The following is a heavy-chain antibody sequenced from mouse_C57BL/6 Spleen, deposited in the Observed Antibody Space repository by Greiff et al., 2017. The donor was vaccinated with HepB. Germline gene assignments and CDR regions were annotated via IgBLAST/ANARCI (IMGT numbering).Heavy chain of an antibody. V-gene: IGHV1-69*01. CDR3: VKGSNWYFDV. Sequence: VQLQQPGAELVMPGASVKLSCKASGYTFTSYWMHWVKQRPGQGLEWIGEIDPSDSYTNYNQKFKGKSTLTVDKSSSTAYMQLSSLTSEDSAVYYCVKGSNWYFDVWGTGTTVTVSS. J-gene: IGHJ1*03. D-gene: IGHD5-1*01. CDR2: IDPSDSYT. CDR1: GYTFTSYW.